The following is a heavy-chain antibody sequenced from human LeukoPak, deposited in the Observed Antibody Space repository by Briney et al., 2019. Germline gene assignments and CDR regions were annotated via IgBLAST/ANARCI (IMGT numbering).Heavy chain of an antibody. D-gene: IGHD3-22*01. CDR2: ISYRGST. CDR1: GVSISSGGDY. V-gene: IGHV4-31*03. J-gene: IGHJ4*02. CDR3: ARSQGIYYDSSPVDY. Sequence: SETLSLTCTISGVSISSGGDYWSWIRQHPGKGLEWIGYISYRGSTHYNPSLKSRLTMSVHTSKNQFSLRLSSVTAADTAVYYCARSQGIYYDSSPVDYWGQGTLVTVSS.